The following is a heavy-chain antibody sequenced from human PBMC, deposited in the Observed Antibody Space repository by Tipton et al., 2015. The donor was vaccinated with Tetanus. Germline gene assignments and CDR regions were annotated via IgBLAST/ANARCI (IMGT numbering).Heavy chain of an antibody. D-gene: IGHD1-7*01. V-gene: IGHV1-69*01. CDR1: GGIISSYA. Sequence: QSGAEVKKPGSSVKVSCKASGGIISSYAISWVRQAPGQGLEWMGGVIPVLGTTNSAQKFQGRVTITVDASASTAYMELSGLRSEDTAIYYCARGRLGGTLGYYYYGMDVWGQGTPVTVSS. CDR2: VIPVLGTT. J-gene: IGHJ6*02. CDR3: ARGRLGGTLGYYYYGMDV.